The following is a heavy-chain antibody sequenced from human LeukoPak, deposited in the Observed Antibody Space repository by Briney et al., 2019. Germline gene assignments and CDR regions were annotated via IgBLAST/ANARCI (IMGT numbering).Heavy chain of an antibody. CDR3: ARAKWLRRVYYFDY. D-gene: IGHD5-12*01. V-gene: IGHV4-30-2*01. Sequence: SQTLSLTCAVSGGSISSGGYSWSWIRQPPGKGLEWIGYIYHSGSTYYNPSLKSRVTISVDRSKNQFSLKLSSVTAADTAVYCCARAKWLRRVYYFDYWGQGTLVTVSS. CDR2: IYHSGST. CDR1: GGSISSGGYS. J-gene: IGHJ4*02.